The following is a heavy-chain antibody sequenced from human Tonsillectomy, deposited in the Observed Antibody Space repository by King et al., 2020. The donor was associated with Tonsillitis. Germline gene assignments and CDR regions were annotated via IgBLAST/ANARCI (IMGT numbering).Heavy chain of an antibody. CDR1: GFSLSDGRMG. J-gene: IGHJ2*01. Sequence: VTLTESGPVLVKPTETLTLTCTVSGFSLSDGRMGVSWIRQPPGKALEWLAHIFPNDEKSYSTSLKSRLTISKDTSKSQVVLTMTNMDPVDTATYYCARIPTNYYGSRIYWYFDLWGRGTLVTVSS. CDR2: IFPNDEK. CDR3: ARIPTNYYGSRIYWYFDL. D-gene: IGHD3-10*01. V-gene: IGHV2-26*01.